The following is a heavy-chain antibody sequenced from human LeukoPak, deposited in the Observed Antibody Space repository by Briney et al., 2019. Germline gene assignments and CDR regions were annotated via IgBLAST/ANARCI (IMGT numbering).Heavy chain of an antibody. V-gene: IGHV1-2*02. Sequence: ASVKVSCKASVYTFTGYYMHWVRQAPGQGLEWVGWINPNSGGTNYAQKFQGRATMTRDTSISTAYMELSRLRSDDTAVYYCARDRGSYFSDAFDVWGQGTMVTVSS. CDR3: ARDRGSYFSDAFDV. CDR1: VYTFTGYY. J-gene: IGHJ3*01. D-gene: IGHD1-26*01. CDR2: INPNSGGT.